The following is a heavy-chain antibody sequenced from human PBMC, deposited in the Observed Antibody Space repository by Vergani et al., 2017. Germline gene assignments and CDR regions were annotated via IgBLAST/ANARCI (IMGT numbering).Heavy chain of an antibody. J-gene: IGHJ6*02. Sequence: EVQLVESGGGLVKPGGSLRLSCAASGFTFSSYSMNWVRQAPGKGLEWVSSISSSSSYIYYADSVKGRFTISRDNAKNSLYLQMNSLRAEGTAVYYCARYSLHYYYGMDVWGQGTTVTVSS. D-gene: IGHD4-11*01. CDR2: ISSSSSYI. CDR3: ARYSLHYYYGMDV. CDR1: GFTFSSYS. V-gene: IGHV3-21*01.